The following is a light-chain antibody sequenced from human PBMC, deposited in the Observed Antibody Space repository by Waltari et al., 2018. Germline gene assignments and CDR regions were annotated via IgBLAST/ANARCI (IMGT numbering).Light chain of an antibody. V-gene: IGKV3-20*01. CDR2: HAS. Sequence: EIVLTQSPGTLSLSPGERATLSCRASQSVGKYLAWYQQRPGQAPRLLLYHASIRATGIPDRLSGSGSGTDFSLTISRLEPEDFAVYYCQKYESLPATFGQGTTVEIK. CDR1: QSVGKY. CDR3: QKYESLPAT. J-gene: IGKJ1*01.